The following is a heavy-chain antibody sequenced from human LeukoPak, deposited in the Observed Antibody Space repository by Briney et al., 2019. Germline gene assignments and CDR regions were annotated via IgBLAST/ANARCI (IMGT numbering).Heavy chain of an antibody. CDR1: AGSISSRNW. CDR3: ARGYDSSGYYYYFDY. CDR2: MSHSGST. Sequence: SETLSLTCAVSAGSISSRNWWSWVRQSPGKGLEWIGEMSHSGSTNYNPSLESRVTMSVDRSKNQFSLKLSSVTAADTAVYYCARGYDSSGYYYYFDYWGQGTLVTVSS. V-gene: IGHV4-4*02. J-gene: IGHJ4*02. D-gene: IGHD3-22*01.